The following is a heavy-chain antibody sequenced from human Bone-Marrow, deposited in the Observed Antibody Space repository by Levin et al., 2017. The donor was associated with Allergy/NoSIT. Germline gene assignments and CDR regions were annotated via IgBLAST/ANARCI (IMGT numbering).Heavy chain of an antibody. V-gene: IGHV3-9*01. D-gene: IGHD3-3*01. CDR2: INWNGGNI. CDR3: ARWGIDYYYGLDV. J-gene: IGHJ6*02. CDR1: GFTFDDYA. Sequence: PGGSLRLSCAASGFTFDDYAMHWVRQAPGKGLEWVARINWNGGNIQYVDSVKGRFTISRDNAKNSLYLQMNSLTVDDTALYYCARWGIDYYYGLDVWGQGTKVTVSS.